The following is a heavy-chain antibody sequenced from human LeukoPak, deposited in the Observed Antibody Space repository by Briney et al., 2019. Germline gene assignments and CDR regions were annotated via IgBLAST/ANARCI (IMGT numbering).Heavy chain of an antibody. V-gene: IGHV3-33*01. J-gene: IGHJ1*01. Sequence: GGSLRLSCAASGFPFSGYGMHWVRQAPGKGLEWVAVAYGDGSSQYYADSVKGRFSVSKDISKNTLSLQMNSLRAEDTAVYSCATGGNFYYSHWGQGTLVTVSS. CDR3: ATGGNFYYSH. CDR1: GFPFSGYG. CDR2: AYGDGSSQ. D-gene: IGHD4-11*01.